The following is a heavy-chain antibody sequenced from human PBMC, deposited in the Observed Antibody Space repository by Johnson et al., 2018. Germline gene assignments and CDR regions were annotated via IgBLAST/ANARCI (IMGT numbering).Heavy chain of an antibody. CDR1: GFTFSSYG. J-gene: IGHJ4*02. V-gene: IGHV3-30*03. CDR3: ASPTIAARRDYFDY. CDR2: ISYDGSDK. Sequence: QVQLVQSGGGVVQPGRSLRLSCAASGFTFSSYGMPWVRQAPGKGLELVALISYDGSDKYSADSGKGRFTISRDNSKNTLYLQMNSLRPEDNDVYYCASPTIAARRDYFDYWGQGTLVIVSS. D-gene: IGHD6-6*01.